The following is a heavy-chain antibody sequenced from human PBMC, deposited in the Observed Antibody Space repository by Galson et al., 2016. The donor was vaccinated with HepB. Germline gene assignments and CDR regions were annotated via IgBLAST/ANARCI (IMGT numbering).Heavy chain of an antibody. V-gene: IGHV4-59*01. D-gene: IGHD3-10*01. CDR1: GGPISSYY. CDR2: IYYSGST. J-gene: IGHJ6*02. CDR3: ARDISRGYYYGMDV. Sequence: DTLSLTCTVSGGPISSYYWSWIRRPPGKGLEWIGYIYYSGSTNYNPSHKSRVIIALDTSKNQFSLKLMSVTAADSAVYYCARDISRGYYYGMDVWDQGTTVTVSS.